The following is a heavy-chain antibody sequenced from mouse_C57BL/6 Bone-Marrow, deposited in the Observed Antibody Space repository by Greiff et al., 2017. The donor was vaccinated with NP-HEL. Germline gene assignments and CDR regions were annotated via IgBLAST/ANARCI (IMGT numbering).Heavy chain of an antibody. V-gene: IGHV5-6*02. CDR1: GFTFSSYG. CDR3: ARGDGSTRGYYFDY. D-gene: IGHD1-1*01. J-gene: IGHJ2*01. Sequence: EVKLVESGGDLVKPGGSLKLSCAASGFTFSSYGMSWVRQTPDKRLEWVATISSGGSYTYYPDSVKGRFTISRDNAKNTLYLQMSSLKSEDTAMYYCARGDGSTRGYYFDYWGQGTTLTVSS. CDR2: ISSGGSYT.